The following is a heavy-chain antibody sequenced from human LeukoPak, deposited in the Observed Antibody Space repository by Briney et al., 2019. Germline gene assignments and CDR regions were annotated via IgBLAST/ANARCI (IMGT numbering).Heavy chain of an antibody. CDR1: GGSFSGYY. CDR2: INHSGST. D-gene: IGHD2-15*01. Sequence: PSETLSLTCAVYGGSFSGYYWSWICQPPGKGLEWIGEINHSGSTNYNPSLKSRVTISVDTSKNQFSLKLSSVTAADTAVYYCARYCSGGSCRGWYFDLWGRGTLVTVSS. CDR3: ARYCSGGSCRGWYFDL. V-gene: IGHV4-34*01. J-gene: IGHJ2*01.